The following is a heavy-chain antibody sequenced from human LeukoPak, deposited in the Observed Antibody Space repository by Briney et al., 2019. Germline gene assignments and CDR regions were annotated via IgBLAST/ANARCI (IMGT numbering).Heavy chain of an antibody. J-gene: IGHJ1*01. D-gene: IGHD3-22*01. Sequence: SETLSLTCTVSGGSISSYYWSWIRQPAGKGLEWIGYIYYSGSTNYNPSLKSRVTISVYTSENQFSVKLSSVTAADTAVYYCARLKYYYDSSGYRAEYFQHWGQGTLVTVSS. CDR3: ARLKYYYDSSGYRAEYFQH. CDR1: GGSISSYY. V-gene: IGHV4-59*01. CDR2: IYYSGST.